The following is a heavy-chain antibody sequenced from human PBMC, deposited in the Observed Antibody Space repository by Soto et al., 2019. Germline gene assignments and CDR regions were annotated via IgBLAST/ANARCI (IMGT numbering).Heavy chain of an antibody. Sequence: ASVKVSCKASGYTFTGNYINWGRQAPGQGLEWMGWINPNSGGTNYAQKFQGWVTMTRDTSISTAYMELSRLRSDDTAVYYCASGITGTTDYGMDVWGQGTTVTVSS. J-gene: IGHJ6*02. CDR3: ASGITGTTDYGMDV. V-gene: IGHV1-2*04. D-gene: IGHD1-7*01. CDR1: GYTFTGNY. CDR2: INPNSGGT.